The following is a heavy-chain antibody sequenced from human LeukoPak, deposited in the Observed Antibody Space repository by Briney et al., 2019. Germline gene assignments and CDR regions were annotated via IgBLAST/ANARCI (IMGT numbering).Heavy chain of an antibody. CDR3: AKDLYSNYGPADY. V-gene: IGHV3-23*01. D-gene: IGHD4-11*01. CDR1: GFTFSSYA. CDR2: INGGGVNT. J-gene: IGHJ4*02. Sequence: GGSLRLSCAASGFTFSSYAMSWVRQAPGKGLEWVSTINGGGVNTHYADSVGGRFTISRDNSKDTLFLQMNSLRDEDTAVYYCAKDLYSNYGPADYWGQGNLVTVSS.